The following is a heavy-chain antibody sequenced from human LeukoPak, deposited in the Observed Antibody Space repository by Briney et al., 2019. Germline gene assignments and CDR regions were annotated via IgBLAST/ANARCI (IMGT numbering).Heavy chain of an antibody. CDR2: ISAYNGNT. CDR3: ARDGDEIVGYCSGDSCHVDY. J-gene: IGHJ4*02. D-gene: IGHD2-15*01. CDR1: GYTFINYG. V-gene: IGHV1-18*01. Sequence: APVKVSCKASGYTFINYGISWVRQAPGQGLEWMGWISAYNGNTNYAQKLQGRVIMTTDTSTSTAYMELRSLRSDDTAVYYCARDGDEIVGYCSGDSCHVDYWGQGTLVTVSS.